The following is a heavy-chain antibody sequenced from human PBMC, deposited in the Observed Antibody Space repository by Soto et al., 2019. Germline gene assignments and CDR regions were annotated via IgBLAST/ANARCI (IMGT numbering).Heavy chain of an antibody. D-gene: IGHD3-3*01. CDR2: ISSSSSYI. Sequence: GGSLRLSCAASGFTFSSYSMNWVRQAPGKGLEWVSSISSSSSYIYYADSVKGRFTISRDNAKNSLYLQMNSLRAEDTAVYYCARVELDFWSGCYKGSDYWGQGTLVTVSS. CDR1: GFTFSSYS. J-gene: IGHJ4*02. CDR3: ARVELDFWSGCYKGSDY. V-gene: IGHV3-21*01.